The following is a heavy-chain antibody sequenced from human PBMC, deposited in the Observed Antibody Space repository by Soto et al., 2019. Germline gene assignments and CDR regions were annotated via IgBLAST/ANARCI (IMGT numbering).Heavy chain of an antibody. CDR2: INHSGST. CDR3: ARGLLRWGGRYYYYYGMDV. D-gene: IGHD3-16*01. J-gene: IGHJ6*02. V-gene: IGHV4-34*01. Sequence: SETLSLTCAVYGGSFSGYYWSWIRQPPGKGLEWIGEINHSGSTNYNPSLKSRVTISVDTSMNQFSLKLSSVTAADTAVYYCARGLLRWGGRYYYYYGMDVWGQGTTVTVSS. CDR1: GGSFSGYY.